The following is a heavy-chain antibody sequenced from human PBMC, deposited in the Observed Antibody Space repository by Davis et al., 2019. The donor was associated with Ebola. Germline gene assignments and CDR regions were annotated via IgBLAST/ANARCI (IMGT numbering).Heavy chain of an antibody. CDR2: IYHSGST. D-gene: IGHD4-17*01. CDR3: ARLTTVTWGDPFDI. J-gene: IGHJ3*02. V-gene: IGHV4-38-2*02. Sequence: PGGSLRLSCTVSGYSISSGYYWGWIRQPPGKGLEWIGSIYHSGSTYYNPSLKSRVTISVDTSKNQFSLKLSSVTAADTAVYYCARLTTVTWGDPFDIWGQGTMVTVSS. CDR1: GYSISSGYY.